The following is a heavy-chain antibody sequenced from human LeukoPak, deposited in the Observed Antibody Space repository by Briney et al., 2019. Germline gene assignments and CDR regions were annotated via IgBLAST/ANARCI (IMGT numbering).Heavy chain of an antibody. CDR2: ISSSSYI. CDR1: GFTFSSYS. V-gene: IGHV3-21*01. D-gene: IGHD5-12*01. Sequence: PGGSLRLSCAASGFTFSSYSMNWVRQAPGKGLEWVSSISSSSYIYYADSVKGRFTISRDNAKNSLYLQMNSLRAEDTAVYYCARDLGSGLRDYWGQGTLVTVSS. CDR3: ARDLGSGLRDY. J-gene: IGHJ4*02.